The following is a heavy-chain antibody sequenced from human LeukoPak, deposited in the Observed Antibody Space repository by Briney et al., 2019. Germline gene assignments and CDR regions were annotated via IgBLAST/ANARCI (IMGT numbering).Heavy chain of an antibody. CDR1: GGSVSDYY. D-gene: IGHD4-17*01. CDR3: ARGYGDYGGYFDY. V-gene: IGHV4-59*08. Sequence: SETLSLTCTISGGSVSDYYWSWIRQSPGKGLEWIGYIYYTGSTTYNPSLKSRVTMTADTSKNQFSLKLSSVTAADTAVYYCARGYGDYGGYFDYWGQGTLVTVSS. J-gene: IGHJ4*02. CDR2: IYYTGST.